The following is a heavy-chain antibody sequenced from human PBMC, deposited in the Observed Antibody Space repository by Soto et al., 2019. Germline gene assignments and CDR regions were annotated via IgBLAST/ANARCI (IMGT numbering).Heavy chain of an antibody. J-gene: IGHJ4*02. D-gene: IGHD1-1*01. Sequence: QAQLVQSGAGVKKPGASVKVSCKASGYTFTSYGISWVRQAPGQGLEWMGWISGYNGNTNYAQKLQGRVTMTTDTSTSTAYMELRSLRSDDTAVYYCARGWGQLQRWLKPDYWGQGTLVTVSS. CDR3: ARGWGQLQRWLKPDY. CDR1: GYTFTSYG. V-gene: IGHV1-18*01. CDR2: ISGYNGNT.